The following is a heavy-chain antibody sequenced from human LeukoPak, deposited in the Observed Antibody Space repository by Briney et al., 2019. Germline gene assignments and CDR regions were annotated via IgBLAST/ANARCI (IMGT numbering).Heavy chain of an antibody. V-gene: IGHV1-46*04. J-gene: IGHJ4*02. CDR2: INPRGGST. CDR1: GYTFTVYY. Sequence: ASVKVSCKASGYTFTVYYMHWVRQAPGQGLEWMGIINPRGGSTTYAQKLQGPVTMTRDTSTGTVYMELSSLNSEDTAVYFCARGSTIVGPPDYWGQGTLVTVSS. D-gene: IGHD4-11*01. CDR3: ARGSTIVGPPDY.